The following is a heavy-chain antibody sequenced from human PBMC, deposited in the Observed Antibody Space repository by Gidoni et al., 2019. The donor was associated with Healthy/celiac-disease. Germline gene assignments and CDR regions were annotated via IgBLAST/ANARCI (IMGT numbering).Heavy chain of an antibody. V-gene: IGHV1-46*01. J-gene: IGHJ4*02. CDR2: INPSGGST. CDR3: ASLGEEVGATTLFDY. D-gene: IGHD1-26*01. CDR1: GSTVTSYY. Sequence: QVQLVQSGAEVKKPGASVKVSCKESGSTVTSYYMHWVRQAHGQGLEWMGIINPSGGSTSYAQKFQCRVTMTRDTSTSTVYMELSSLRSEDTAVYYCASLGEEVGATTLFDYWGQGTLVTVSS.